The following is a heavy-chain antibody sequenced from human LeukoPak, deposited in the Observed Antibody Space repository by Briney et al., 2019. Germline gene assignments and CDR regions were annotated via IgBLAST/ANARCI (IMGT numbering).Heavy chain of an antibody. D-gene: IGHD6-19*01. V-gene: IGHV1-2*02. CDR2: IFPKSGDT. Sequence: ASVKVSCKASGYTFTDYYIHWVRQAPGQGLEWMGWIFPKSGDTNYAQSFQGRVTMTRDTSISTAYMELTRLASDDTAVYSCATIEGRAGTDWGQGTLVTVSS. CDR3: ATIEGRAGTD. CDR1: GYTFTDYY. J-gene: IGHJ4*02.